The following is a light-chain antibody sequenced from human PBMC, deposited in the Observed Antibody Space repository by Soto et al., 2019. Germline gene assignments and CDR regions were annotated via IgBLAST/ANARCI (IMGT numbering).Light chain of an antibody. CDR2: DVT. CDR1: SSDVGSNNR. V-gene: IGLV2-18*01. Sequence: QSALTQPPSVSGSPGQSVAISCTGSSSDVGSNNRVSWYHQPPGTAPKLIIYDVTNRPSGVPDRFSGSKSGNTASLTISGRQAEDEADYYCSLYTTSNTDVVGTGTKVTVL. CDR3: SLYTTSNTDV. J-gene: IGLJ1*01.